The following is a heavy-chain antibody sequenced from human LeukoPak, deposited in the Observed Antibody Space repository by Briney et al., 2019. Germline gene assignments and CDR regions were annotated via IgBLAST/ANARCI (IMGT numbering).Heavy chain of an antibody. CDR1: GASITSYY. Sequence: PSETLSLTCTVSGASITSYYWSWIRQPPGKGLEWIGYMHYSGNTKYNPSLKSRATISVDTSKNHFSLKLSSVTAADTAVYYCAASDYYGSGSHSFDYWGQGTLVTVSS. J-gene: IGHJ4*02. D-gene: IGHD3-10*01. V-gene: IGHV4-59*01. CDR2: MHYSGNT. CDR3: AASDYYGSGSHSFDY.